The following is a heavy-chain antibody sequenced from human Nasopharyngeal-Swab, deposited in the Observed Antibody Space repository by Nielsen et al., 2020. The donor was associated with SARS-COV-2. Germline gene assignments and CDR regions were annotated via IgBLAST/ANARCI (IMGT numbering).Heavy chain of an antibody. CDR2: IIPIFGTA. CDR1: GGTFSSYA. Sequence: SVKVSCKASGGTFSSYAISWVRQAPGQGLEWMGGIIPIFGTANYAQKFQGRVTITADESTSTAYMDLSSLRSEDTAVYYCAGGDDSLANSYYWGQGTLVTVSS. J-gene: IGHJ4*02. V-gene: IGHV1-69*13. CDR3: AGGDDSLANSYY. D-gene: IGHD3-22*01.